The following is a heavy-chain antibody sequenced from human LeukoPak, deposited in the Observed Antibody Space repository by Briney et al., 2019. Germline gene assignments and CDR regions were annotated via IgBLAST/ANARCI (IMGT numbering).Heavy chain of an antibody. V-gene: IGHV1-2*02. CDR3: ARDPYIVVVPAARGGWFDP. Sequence: GASVKVSCKASGYTFTGYYMHWVRQAPGQGLEWRGWINPNSGGTNYAQKFQGRVTMTRDTSISTAYMELSRLRSDDTDVYYCARDPYIVVVPAARGGWFDPWGQGTLVTVSS. D-gene: IGHD2-2*01. CDR1: GYTFTGYY. CDR2: INPNSGGT. J-gene: IGHJ5*02.